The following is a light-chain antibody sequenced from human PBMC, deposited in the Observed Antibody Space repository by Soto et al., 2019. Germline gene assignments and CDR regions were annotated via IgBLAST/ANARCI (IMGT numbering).Light chain of an antibody. CDR1: QSVSSNN. CDR3: QQHGSGPWT. CDR2: VAS. Sequence: EIVLTQSPDTLSLSPGERATLSCRASQSVSSNNLAWYQHKPGQPPRLLIYVASRRATGIPDRFSGSGSGSESTLTITILEPEDFAVYYCQQHGSGPWTFGQGTKVEIK. V-gene: IGKV3-20*01. J-gene: IGKJ1*01.